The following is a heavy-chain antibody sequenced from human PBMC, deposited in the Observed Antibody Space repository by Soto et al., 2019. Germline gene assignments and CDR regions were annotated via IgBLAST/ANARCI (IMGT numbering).Heavy chain of an antibody. CDR3: ATIGNSSGYFPRRGAFDI. V-gene: IGHV4-38-2*01. CDR1: GYSISSGYY. J-gene: IGHJ3*02. Sequence: SETLSLTCAVSGYSISSGYYWGWIQQPPGKGLEWIGSIYHSGSTYYNPSLKSRVTISVDTSKNQFSLKLSSVTAADTAVYYCATIGNSSGYFPRRGAFDIWGQGTMVTVSS. D-gene: IGHD3-22*01. CDR2: IYHSGST.